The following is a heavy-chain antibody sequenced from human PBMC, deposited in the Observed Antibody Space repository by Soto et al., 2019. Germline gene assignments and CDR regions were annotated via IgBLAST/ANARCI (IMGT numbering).Heavy chain of an antibody. CDR1: GFTFGDYA. D-gene: IGHD5-18*01. Sequence: GGSLRLSCTASGFTFGDYAMSWVRQAPGKGLEWVGFIRSKAYGGTTEYAASVKGRFTISRDDSKSIAYLQMNSLKTEDTAVYYCTRDDVDTAIDTSLGNRYYYYYYGMDVWGQGTTVTVSS. CDR3: TRDDVDTAIDTSLGNRYYYYYYGMDV. J-gene: IGHJ6*02. V-gene: IGHV3-49*04. CDR2: IRSKAYGGTT.